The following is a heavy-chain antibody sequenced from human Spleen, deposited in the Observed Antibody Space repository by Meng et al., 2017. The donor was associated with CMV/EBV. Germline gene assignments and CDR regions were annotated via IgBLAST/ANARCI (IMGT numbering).Heavy chain of an antibody. CDR3: ARDWWYSYAN. CDR2: INHSGST. J-gene: IGHJ4*02. CDR1: GGSFSGYY. V-gene: IGHV4-34*01. D-gene: IGHD2-15*01. Sequence: QVRLQQWGAGLLKPSETLSLTCAVYGGSFSGYYWSWIRQPPGKGLEWIGEINHSGSTNYNPSLQSRVTISRDTSKNQLSLKLTSAIAADTAVYYCARDWWYSYANWGQGTLVTVSS.